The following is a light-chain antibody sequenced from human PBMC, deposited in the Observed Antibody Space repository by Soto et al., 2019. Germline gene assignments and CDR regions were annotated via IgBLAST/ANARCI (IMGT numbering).Light chain of an antibody. V-gene: IGLV1-44*01. J-gene: IGLJ1*01. CDR2: SNN. Sequence: QSALTQPPSASGTPGQRVTISCSGSSSNIGSNTVNWYQQLPGTAPKLLIYSNNQRPSGVPDRFSGSKSGTSASLAISGLQSEDEADYYSAEWDGSVNGYVFGRGTKVTVL. CDR1: SSNIGSNT. CDR3: AEWDGSVNGYV.